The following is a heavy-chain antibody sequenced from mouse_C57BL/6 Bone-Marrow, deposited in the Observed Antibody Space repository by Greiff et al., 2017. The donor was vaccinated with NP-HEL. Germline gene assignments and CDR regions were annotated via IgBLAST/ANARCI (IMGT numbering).Heavy chain of an antibody. CDR3: ARAGGNPPMDY. V-gene: IGHV5-17*01. CDR1: GFTFSDYG. CDR2: ISSGSSTI. D-gene: IGHD2-1*01. Sequence: EVQLVESGGGLVKPGGSLKLSCAASGFTFSDYGMHWVRQAPEKGLEWVAYISSGSSTIYYADTVKGRCTISRDNAKNTLFLQMTSLRSEDTAMYYCARAGGNPPMDYWGQGTSVTVSS. J-gene: IGHJ4*01.